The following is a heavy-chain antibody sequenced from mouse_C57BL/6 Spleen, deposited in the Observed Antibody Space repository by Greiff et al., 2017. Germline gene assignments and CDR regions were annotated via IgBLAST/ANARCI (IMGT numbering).Heavy chain of an antibody. Sequence: VQLQQSGAELVKPGASVKLSCKASGYTFTSYWMHWVKQRPGQGLEWIGNINPSNGGTNYNEKFKSKATLTVDKSSSTAYMQLSSLTSEDSAVYYGARSPYYGSSYWFAYWGQGTLVTVSA. J-gene: IGHJ3*01. V-gene: IGHV1-53*01. CDR1: GYTFTSYW. CDR3: ARSPYYGSSYWFAY. CDR2: INPSNGGT. D-gene: IGHD1-1*01.